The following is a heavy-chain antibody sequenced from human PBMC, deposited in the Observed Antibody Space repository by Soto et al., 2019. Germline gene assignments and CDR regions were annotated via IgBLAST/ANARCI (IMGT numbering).Heavy chain of an antibody. Sequence: ASVKVSCKASGYTFTSYGISWVRQAPGQGLEWMGWISAYNGNTNYAQKLQGRVTMTTDTSTSTAYMELRSLRSDDTAVDYCASSHCSGGSCYYYFDYWGQGTLVTVSS. CDR1: GYTFTSYG. J-gene: IGHJ4*02. CDR3: ASSHCSGGSCYYYFDY. V-gene: IGHV1-18*01. D-gene: IGHD2-15*01. CDR2: ISAYNGNT.